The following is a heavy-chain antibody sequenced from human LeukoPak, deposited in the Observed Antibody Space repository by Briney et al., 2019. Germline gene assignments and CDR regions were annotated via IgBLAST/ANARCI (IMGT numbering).Heavy chain of an antibody. D-gene: IGHD4-11*01. CDR1: GFTFSSYW. Sequence: GGSLRLSCAASGFTFSSYWMHGVRQAPGKGLVWVSRIKYDESITNYADSVKGRITISRDNGKNTLYLQMNSLRAEDTAMYYGATYRGYPDAYWGQGPLVTVSS. CDR2: IKYDESIT. V-gene: IGHV3-74*01. CDR3: ATYRGYPDAY. J-gene: IGHJ4*02.